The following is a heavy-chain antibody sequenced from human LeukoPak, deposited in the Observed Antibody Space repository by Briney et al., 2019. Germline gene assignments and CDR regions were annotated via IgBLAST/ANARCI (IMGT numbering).Heavy chain of an antibody. CDR1: GGSISSGSYY. V-gene: IGHV4-39*07. CDR3: AGSPAGTGFFDY. J-gene: IGHJ4*02. D-gene: IGHD6-13*01. Sequence: PSETLSLTCTVSGGSISSGSYYWGWIRQPPGKGLEWIGSIYYSGSTYYNPSLTSRVTISADTSKNQFSLKLSSVTAADTAVYYCAGSPAGTGFFDYWGQGTLVTVSS. CDR2: IYYSGST.